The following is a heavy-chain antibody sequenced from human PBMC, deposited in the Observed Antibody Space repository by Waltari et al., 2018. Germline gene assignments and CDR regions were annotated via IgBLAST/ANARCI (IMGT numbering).Heavy chain of an antibody. V-gene: IGHV3-7*01. Sequence: EVQLVESGGGLVQPGGSLRLSCAASGFTFSLNWMHWVRQAPGKGLGWVANIKGDGSEKYYVDSVRGRFTISRDNAKNTLSLEMNSVTAEDTAVYYCARGFDAWGQGTLVTVSS. CDR1: GFTFSLNW. CDR3: ARGFDA. CDR2: IKGDGSEK. J-gene: IGHJ5*02.